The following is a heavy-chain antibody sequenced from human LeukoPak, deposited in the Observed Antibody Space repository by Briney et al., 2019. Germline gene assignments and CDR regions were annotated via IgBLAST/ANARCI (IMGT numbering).Heavy chain of an antibody. CDR1: GGSISSGGYY. D-gene: IGHD3-10*01. Sequence: TLSLTCTVSGGSISSGGYYWSWIRQHPGKGLEWIGYIYYSGSANYNPSLKSRVTISVDTSENQFSLKLSSVTAADTAVYYRARVNYGSATKEDYWGQGTLVTVSS. CDR2: IYYSGSA. CDR3: ARVNYGSATKEDY. J-gene: IGHJ4*02. V-gene: IGHV4-31*03.